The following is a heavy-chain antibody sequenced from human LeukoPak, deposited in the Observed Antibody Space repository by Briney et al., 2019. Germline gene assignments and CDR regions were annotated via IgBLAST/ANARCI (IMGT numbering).Heavy chain of an antibody. CDR3: ARERGYSGYAPLDY. V-gene: IGHV4-59*01. CDR2: IYYSGCT. D-gene: IGHD5-12*01. CDR1: GGSISSYY. Sequence: PSETLSLTCTVSGGSISSYYWSWIRQPPGKGLEWIGYIYYSGCTNYNPSLKSRVTISVDTSKNQFSLKLSSVTAADTAVYYCARERGYSGYAPLDYWGQGTLVTVSS. J-gene: IGHJ4*02.